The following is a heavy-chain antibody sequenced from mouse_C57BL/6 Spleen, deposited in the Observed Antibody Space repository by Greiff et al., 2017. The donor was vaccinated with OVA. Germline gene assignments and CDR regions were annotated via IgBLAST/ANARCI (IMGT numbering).Heavy chain of an antibody. J-gene: IGHJ2*01. CDR1: GYTFTDYY. Sequence: EVQLQQSGPELVKPGASVKISCKASGYTFTDYYMNWVKQSHGKSLEWIGDINPNNGGTSYNQKFKGKATLTVDKSSSTAYMELRSLTSEDSAVYYCARDGTSYYFDDWGQGTTLTVSS. CDR2: INPNNGGT. CDR3: ARDGTSYYFDD. D-gene: IGHD3-3*01. V-gene: IGHV1-26*01.